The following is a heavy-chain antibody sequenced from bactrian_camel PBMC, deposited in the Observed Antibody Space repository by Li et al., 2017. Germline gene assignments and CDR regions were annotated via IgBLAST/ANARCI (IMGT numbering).Heavy chain of an antibody. V-gene: IGHV3S1*01. J-gene: IGHJ6*01. CDR3: AGDLLLDSA. CDR1: GFTFSSYT. CDR2: ISPNGDSR. Sequence: HVQLVESGGGLVQPGGSLRLSCAASGFTFSSYTMEWVRQAPGSGLEWVSRISPNGDSRRNAASVQGRFTVSRDNVKNMVYLQMNSLKPEDTARYYCAGDLLLDSAWGQGTQVTVS. D-gene: IGHD1*01.